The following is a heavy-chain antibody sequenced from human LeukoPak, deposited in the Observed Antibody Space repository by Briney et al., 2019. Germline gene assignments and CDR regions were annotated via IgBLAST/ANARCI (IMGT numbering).Heavy chain of an antibody. Sequence: GGSLRLSCAASGFTFSSYSMNWVRQAPGKGLEWVSSISGSSSYIYYADSVKGRFTISRDNAKNSLYLQMNSLRAEDTAVYYCAGYCSGDSCYPNWFDPWGQGTLVTVSS. V-gene: IGHV3-21*01. CDR3: AGYCSGDSCYPNWFDP. J-gene: IGHJ5*02. D-gene: IGHD2-15*01. CDR1: GFTFSSYS. CDR2: ISGSSSYI.